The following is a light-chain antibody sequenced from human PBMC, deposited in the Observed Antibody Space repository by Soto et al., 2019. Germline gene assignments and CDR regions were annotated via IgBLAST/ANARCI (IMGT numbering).Light chain of an antibody. CDR3: QHYGSSPET. CDR2: GAS. Sequence: EIVLTQSPGTLSLSPGERATLSCRASQSVSDNHLAWYHQKPGQPPRLLIYGASNRATGIPDRFSGRGSGTDFTLTISRLEPEDFAVYYCQHYGSSPETFGQGTKVEIK. V-gene: IGKV3-20*01. CDR1: QSVSDNH. J-gene: IGKJ1*01.